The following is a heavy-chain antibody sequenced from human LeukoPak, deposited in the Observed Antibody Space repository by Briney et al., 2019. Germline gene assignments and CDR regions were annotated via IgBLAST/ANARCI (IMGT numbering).Heavy chain of an antibody. Sequence: GASEKVSCKASGGTFSSYAISWVRQAHGQGLEWMGGIIPIFGTANYAKKFQGRVTITADESTSTAYMELSSLRSEDTAVYYCATRPNTYYYGSGSSHYFDYWGQGTLVTVSS. CDR3: ATRPNTYYYGSGSSHYFDY. CDR2: IIPIFGTA. V-gene: IGHV1-69*13. J-gene: IGHJ4*02. CDR1: GGTFSSYA. D-gene: IGHD3-10*01.